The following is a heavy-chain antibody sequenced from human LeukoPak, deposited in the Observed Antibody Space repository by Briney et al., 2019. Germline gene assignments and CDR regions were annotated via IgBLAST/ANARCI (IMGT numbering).Heavy chain of an antibody. V-gene: IGHV1-2*04. CDR2: INPNSGGT. CDR3: ARGMERYDYVWGSYPRGGNFDY. J-gene: IGHJ4*02. Sequence: ASVKVSCKXSGYTFTGYYMHWVRQAPGQGLEWMGWINPNSGGTNYSQKFQGWVTMTRDTSISTAYMELSRLRSDDTAVYYCARGMERYDYVWGSYPRGGNFDYWGQGTLVTVSS. CDR1: GYTFTGYY. D-gene: IGHD3-16*02.